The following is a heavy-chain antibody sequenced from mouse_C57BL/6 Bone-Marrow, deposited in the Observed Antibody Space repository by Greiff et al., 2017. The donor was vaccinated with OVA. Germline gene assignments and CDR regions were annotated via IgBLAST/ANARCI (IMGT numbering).Heavy chain of an antibody. D-gene: IGHD2-4*01. J-gene: IGHJ3*01. CDR3: ARVPYYDYDGAFAY. V-gene: IGHV1-18*01. Sequence: EVQRVESGPELVKPGASVKIPCKASGYTFTDYNMDWVKQSHGKSLEWIGDINPNNGGTIYNQKFKGKATLTVDKSSSTAYMELRSLTSEDTAVYYCARVPYYDYDGAFAYWGQGTLVTVSA. CDR2: INPNNGGT. CDR1: GYTFTDYN.